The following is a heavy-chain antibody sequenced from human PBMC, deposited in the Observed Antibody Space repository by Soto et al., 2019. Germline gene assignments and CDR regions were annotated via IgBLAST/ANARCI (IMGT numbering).Heavy chain of an antibody. CDR1: GDSMTSSRLY. CDR2: VFYTGSA. CDR3: ARHGHVRERPFYYYGMDV. D-gene: IGHD1-1*01. Sequence: PSDTLSLTCNVSGDSMTSSRLYWGWFRQPPGKGLEWIATVFYTGSAYYKSSLKSRVPISVDTSKNQFSQNLRSVTAADTAIYSCARHGHVRERPFYYYGMDVWGQGTTVTVSS. J-gene: IGHJ6*02. V-gene: IGHV4-39*01.